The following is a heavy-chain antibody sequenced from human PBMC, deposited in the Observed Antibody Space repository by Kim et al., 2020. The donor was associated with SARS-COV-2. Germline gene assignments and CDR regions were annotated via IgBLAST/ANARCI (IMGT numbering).Heavy chain of an antibody. CDR3: ARRTSGPNWFDP. J-gene: IGHJ5*02. Sequence: YSPSFQGHVTISINKSISTAYLQWSSLKASDTAMYYCARRTSGPNWFDPWGQGTLVTVSS. V-gene: IGHV5-10-1*01. D-gene: IGHD2-2*01.